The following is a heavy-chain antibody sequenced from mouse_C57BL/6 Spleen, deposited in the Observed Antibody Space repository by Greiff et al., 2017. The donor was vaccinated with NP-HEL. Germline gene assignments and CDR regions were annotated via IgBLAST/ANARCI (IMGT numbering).Heavy chain of an antibody. Sequence: LVESGASVKISCKASGYAFSSSWMNWVKQRPGKGLEWIGRIYPGDGDTNYNGKFKGKATLTADKSFSTAYMQLSSLTSEDSAVYCSARPYYSSSFDDWGQGTTLTVSS. V-gene: IGHV1-82*01. D-gene: IGHD1-1*01. CDR3: ARPYYSSSFDD. CDR1: GYAFSSSW. CDR2: IYPGDGDT. J-gene: IGHJ2*01.